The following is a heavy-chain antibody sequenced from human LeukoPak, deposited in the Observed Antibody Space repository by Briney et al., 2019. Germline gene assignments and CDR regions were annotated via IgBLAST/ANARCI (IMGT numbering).Heavy chain of an antibody. CDR3: AREFGGIAAVDY. Sequence: GGSLRLSCAASGFTFSSYAMHWVRQAPGKGLEWVAVISYDGSNKYYADSVKGRFTISRDNSKNTLYLQTNSLRAEDTAVYYCAREFGGIAAVDYWGQGTLVTVSS. CDR1: GFTFSSYA. V-gene: IGHV3-30*04. J-gene: IGHJ4*02. D-gene: IGHD6-13*01. CDR2: ISYDGSNK.